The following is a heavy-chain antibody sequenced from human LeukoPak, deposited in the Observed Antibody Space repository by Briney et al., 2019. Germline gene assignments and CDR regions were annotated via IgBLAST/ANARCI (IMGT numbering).Heavy chain of an antibody. CDR1: GVSISSSSYY. D-gene: IGHD4-17*01. CDR2: IDYSGNT. CDR3: ARLDYGDYGGFDY. Sequence: SETLSLTCTVSGVSISSSSYYWGWIRQPPGKGLEWIGTIDYSGNTYYNPSLKSRVIISIDTSKNQFSLKVSSVTAADTAVYCCARLDYGDYGGFDYWGQGTLVTVSS. V-gene: IGHV4-39*01. J-gene: IGHJ4*02.